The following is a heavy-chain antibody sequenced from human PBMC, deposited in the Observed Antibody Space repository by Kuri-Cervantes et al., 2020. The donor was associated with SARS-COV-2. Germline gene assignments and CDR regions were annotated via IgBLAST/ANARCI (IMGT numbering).Heavy chain of an antibody. D-gene: IGHD3-22*01. CDR2: IYYSGST. J-gene: IGHJ3*02. V-gene: IGHV4-61*01. CDR3: ARYTRAMIVVVTGARAFDI. CDR1: GGSVSSGSYY. Sequence: ESLKISCTVSGGSVSSGSYYWSWIRQPPGKGLEWIGYIYYSGSTNYNPSLKSRVTISVDTSKNQFSLKLSSVTAADTAVYYCARYTRAMIVVVTGARAFDIWGQGTIVTVSS.